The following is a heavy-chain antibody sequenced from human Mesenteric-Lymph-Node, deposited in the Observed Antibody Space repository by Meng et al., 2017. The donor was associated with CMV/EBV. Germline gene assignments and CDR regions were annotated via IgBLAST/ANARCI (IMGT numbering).Heavy chain of an antibody. CDR3: VRLYKGGY. CDR1: GFTFSDND. D-gene: IGHD1-1*01. CDR2: IRNKAKSYTT. J-gene: IGHJ4*02. Sequence: GGSLRLSCGASGFTFSDNDMDWVRQAPGKGLEWVGRIRNKAKSYTTEYAATVTDRFTVSRDDSKNSLYLQKNSLKTDDTAVYYCVRLYKGGYWGQGTLVTVSS. V-gene: IGHV3-72*01.